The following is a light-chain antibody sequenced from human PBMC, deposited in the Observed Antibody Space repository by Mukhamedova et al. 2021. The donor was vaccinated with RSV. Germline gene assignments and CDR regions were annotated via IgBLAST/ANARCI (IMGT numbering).Light chain of an antibody. Sequence: STWGIPERFSASSSGTTATLTISGVQAEDESDYYCESADTNSTYWVFGGGTKLTVL. CDR3: ESADTNSTYWV. V-gene: IGLV3-25*03. J-gene: IGLJ3*02.